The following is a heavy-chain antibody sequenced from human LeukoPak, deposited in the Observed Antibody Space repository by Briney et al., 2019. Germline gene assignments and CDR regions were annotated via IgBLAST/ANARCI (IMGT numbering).Heavy chain of an antibody. J-gene: IGHJ4*02. CDR2: IIPTFGTP. D-gene: IGHD3-10*01. CDR1: GGTFSRYA. Sequence: SMKVACKASGGTFSRYAINWVRQAPGQGVEWMGGIIPTFGTPNYAQKFQGRVTITADESTSTAYMELSSLRSEDTAVYYCARGNRLGSSGSYLSPFDYWGQGTLVTVSS. V-gene: IGHV1-69*13. CDR3: ARGNRLGSSGSYLSPFDY.